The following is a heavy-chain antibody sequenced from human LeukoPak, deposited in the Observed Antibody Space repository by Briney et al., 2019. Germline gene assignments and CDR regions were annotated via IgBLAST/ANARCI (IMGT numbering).Heavy chain of an antibody. CDR3: ARERNTMIVVVTRTQFDP. Sequence: ASVKVSCKASGYTFTSYYMHWVRQAPGQGLEWMGIINPSGGSTSYAQKFQGRVTMTRDTSTSTVYMELSSLRSEDTAVYYRARERNTMIVVVTRTQFDPWGQGTLVTVSS. V-gene: IGHV1-46*01. D-gene: IGHD3-22*01. CDR2: INPSGGST. J-gene: IGHJ5*02. CDR1: GYTFTSYY.